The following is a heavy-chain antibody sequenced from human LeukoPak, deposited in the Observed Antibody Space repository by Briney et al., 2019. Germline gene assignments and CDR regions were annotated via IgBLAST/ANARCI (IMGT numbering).Heavy chain of an antibody. V-gene: IGHV4-59*01. D-gene: IGHD2-2*01. CDR3: AKEIEGLGVPARRWFDN. CDR2: VYYTGTI. Sequence: SETLSLTCTVSGGSISNYYWSWIRQPPGERMEWIGYVYYTGTINYNPSLKSRATISVDTSKNQFSLKLSSVTAADTAMYYCAKEIEGLGVPARRWFDNWGQGTLVTVSS. CDR1: GGSISNYY. J-gene: IGHJ4*02.